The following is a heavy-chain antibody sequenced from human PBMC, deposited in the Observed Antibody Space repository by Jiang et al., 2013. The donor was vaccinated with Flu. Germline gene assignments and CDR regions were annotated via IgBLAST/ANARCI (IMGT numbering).Heavy chain of an antibody. CDR2: IWYDGSNK. D-gene: IGHD3-22*01. Sequence: QLLESGGGVVQPGRSLRLSCAASGFTFSSYGMHWVRQAPGKGLEWVAVIWYDGSNKYYADSVKGRFTISRDNSKNTLYLQMNSLRAEDTAVYYCARDQYYYDSSGDGGMDVWGQGTTVTVSS. CDR3: ARDQYYYDSSGDGGMDV. J-gene: IGHJ6*02. CDR1: GFTFSSYG. V-gene: IGHV3-33*01.